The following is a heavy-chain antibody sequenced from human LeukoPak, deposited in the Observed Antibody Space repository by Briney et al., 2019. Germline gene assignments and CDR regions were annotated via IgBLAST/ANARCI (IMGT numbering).Heavy chain of an antibody. D-gene: IGHD2-8*01. Sequence: SETLSLTCAVYGGSFSGYYWSWIRQPPGKGLEWIGEINHSGSTNYNPSLESRVTISVDTSKNQFSLKLSSVTAADTAVYYCARYGTYCTNGVCYTGGWYFDLWGRGTLVTVSS. CDR1: GGSFSGYY. V-gene: IGHV4-34*01. CDR2: INHSGST. CDR3: ARYGTYCTNGVCYTGGWYFDL. J-gene: IGHJ2*01.